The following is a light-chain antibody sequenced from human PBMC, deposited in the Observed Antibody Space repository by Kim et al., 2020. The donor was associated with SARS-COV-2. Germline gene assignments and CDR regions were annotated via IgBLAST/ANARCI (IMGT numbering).Light chain of an antibody. CDR3: SSYTTRTTSV. CDR1: SSDVGGYNY. J-gene: IGLJ3*02. CDR2: DVI. Sequence: GQSITISCTGTSSDVGGYNYVSWYQQHPGKAPKLLIYDVIKRPSGVSNRFSGSKSGNTASLTISGLQAEDEADYYCSSYTTRTTSVFGGGTQLTVL. V-gene: IGLV2-14*04.